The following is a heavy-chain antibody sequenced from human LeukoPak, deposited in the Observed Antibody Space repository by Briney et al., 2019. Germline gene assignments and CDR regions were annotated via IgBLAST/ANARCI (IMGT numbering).Heavy chain of an antibody. D-gene: IGHD5-18*01. Sequence: GGSLRLSCAASGFTFSSYAMSWIRQAPGKGLEWVSAISGSGGSTYYADSVKGRFTISRDNSKNTLYLQMNSLRAEDTAVYYCAKLASLYSYILGYYFDCWGQGTLVTVSS. J-gene: IGHJ4*02. V-gene: IGHV3-23*01. CDR2: ISGSGGST. CDR3: AKLASLYSYILGYYFDC. CDR1: GFTFSSYA.